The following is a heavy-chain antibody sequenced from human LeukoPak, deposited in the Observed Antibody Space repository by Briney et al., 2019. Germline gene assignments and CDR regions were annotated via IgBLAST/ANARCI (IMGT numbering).Heavy chain of an antibody. J-gene: IGHJ4*02. CDR1: GFTFSSYA. CDR3: TTDGDVWGSYRSTWDY. Sequence: GGSLRLSCAASGFTFSSYAMSWVRQAPGKGLEWVGRIKSKTDGGTTDYAAPVKGRFTISRDDSKNTLYLQMNSLKTEDTAVYYCTTDGDVWGSYRSTWDYWGQGTLVTVSS. CDR2: IKSKTDGGTT. V-gene: IGHV3-15*01. D-gene: IGHD3-16*02.